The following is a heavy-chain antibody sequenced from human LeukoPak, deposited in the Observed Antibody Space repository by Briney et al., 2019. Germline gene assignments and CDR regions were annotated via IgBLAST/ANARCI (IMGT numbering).Heavy chain of an antibody. CDR1: GGSISSYY. Sequence: SETLSLTCTVSGGSISSYYWSGIRQPAGKGLEWIGRIYTSGSINYNPSLKSRVTMSVDTSKNHFSLKLSSVTAADTAVYYCAVNYGDDAFDIWGQGTMVTVSS. D-gene: IGHD4-17*01. J-gene: IGHJ3*02. CDR2: IYTSGSI. CDR3: AVNYGDDAFDI. V-gene: IGHV4-4*07.